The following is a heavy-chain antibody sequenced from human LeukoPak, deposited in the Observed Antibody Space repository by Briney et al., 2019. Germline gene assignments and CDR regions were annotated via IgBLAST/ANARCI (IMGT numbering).Heavy chain of an antibody. D-gene: IGHD3-10*01. Sequence: SETLSLTCTVSGGSINNYYWSWIRQPPGKGLEWIGYIYYSGSTNYNPSLKSRVTISVDTSKNQFSLKLSSVTAADTAVYYCARDCMVRYPHYYYYSMDVWGQGTTVTVSS. CDR3: ARDCMVRYPHYYYYSMDV. J-gene: IGHJ6*02. CDR2: IYYSGST. CDR1: GGSINNYY. V-gene: IGHV4-59*12.